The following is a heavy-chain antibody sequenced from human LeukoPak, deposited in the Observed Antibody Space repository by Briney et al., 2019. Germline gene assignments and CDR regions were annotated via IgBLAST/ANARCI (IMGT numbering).Heavy chain of an antibody. CDR2: INHSGST. D-gene: IGHD3-10*01. Sequence: SETLSLTCAVYGGSFSGYYWSWIRQPPGKGLKWIGEINHSGSTNSNPSLKSRVTISVDTSKNQFSLKLTSETAADTAVYYCAGDYRGSLDYWGQGTLVTVSS. J-gene: IGHJ4*02. CDR1: GGSFSGYY. V-gene: IGHV4-34*01. CDR3: AGDYRGSLDY.